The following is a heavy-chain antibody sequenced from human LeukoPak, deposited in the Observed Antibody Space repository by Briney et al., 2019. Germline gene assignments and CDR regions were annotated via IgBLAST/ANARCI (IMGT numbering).Heavy chain of an antibody. J-gene: IGHJ6*02. CDR3: ARRSSGYSYGYWYYYYGMDV. CDR1: GGSISSGSYY. Sequence: PSETLSLTCTVSGGSISSGSYYWSWIRQPPGKGLEWIGRIYTSGSTNYNPSLKSRVTISVDTSKNQFSLKLSSVTAADTAVYYCARRSSGYSYGYWYYYYGMDVWGQGTTVTVS. CDR2: IYTSGST. V-gene: IGHV4-61*02. D-gene: IGHD5-18*01.